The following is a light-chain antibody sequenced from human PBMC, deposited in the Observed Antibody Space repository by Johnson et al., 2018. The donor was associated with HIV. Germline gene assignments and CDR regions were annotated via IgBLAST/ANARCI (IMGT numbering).Light chain of an antibody. CDR2: DNN. V-gene: IGLV1-51*01. CDR1: SSNIGNNY. CDR3: GTWDSSLRAEV. Sequence: QSALTQPPSVSAAPGQKVTISCSGSSSNIGNNYVSWYQQLPGTAPKLLIYDNNKRPSGIPDRFSGSKSGTSATLGITGLQNGDEAEYHGGTWDSSLRAEVFGTGTKVTVL. J-gene: IGLJ1*01.